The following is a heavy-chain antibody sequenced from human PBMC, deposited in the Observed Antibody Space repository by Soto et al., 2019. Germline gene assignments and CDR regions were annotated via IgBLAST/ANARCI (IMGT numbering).Heavy chain of an antibody. D-gene: IGHD5-18*01. J-gene: IGHJ5*02. CDR2: INPNSGGT. Sequence: VASVKVSCKASGYTFTGYYMHWVRQAPGQGLEWMGWINPNSGGTNYAQKFQGRVTMTRDTSISTAYMELSRLRSDDTAVYYCARVGESGYSTAWFDPWGQGTLVTVSS. CDR1: GYTFTGYY. V-gene: IGHV1-2*02. CDR3: ARVGESGYSTAWFDP.